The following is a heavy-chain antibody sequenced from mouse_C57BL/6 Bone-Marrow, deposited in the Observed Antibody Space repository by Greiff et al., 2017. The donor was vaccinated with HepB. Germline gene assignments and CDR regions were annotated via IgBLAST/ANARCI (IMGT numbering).Heavy chain of an antibody. D-gene: IGHD1-1*01. J-gene: IGHJ2*01. Sequence: VKLQESGAELVKPGASVKISCKASGYAFSSYWMNWVKQRPGKGLEWIGQIYPGDGDTNYNGKFKGKATLTADKSSSTAYMQLSSLTSEDSAVYFCARGGYYGSSFYFDYWGQGTTLTVSS. V-gene: IGHV1-80*01. CDR3: ARGGYYGSSFYFDY. CDR1: GYAFSSYW. CDR2: IYPGDGDT.